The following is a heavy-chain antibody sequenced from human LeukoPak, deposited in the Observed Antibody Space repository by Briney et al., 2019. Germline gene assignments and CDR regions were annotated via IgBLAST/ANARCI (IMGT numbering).Heavy chain of an antibody. CDR3: ATGRNDYHNYKYPY. J-gene: IGHJ4*02. V-gene: IGHV3-49*04. D-gene: IGHD4-11*01. CDR2: IRSKAYGGTP. Sequence: GGSLRLSCSCSGFTFCDYAMSWVRQAPGKGLEGLGFIRSKAYGGTPEYAASVKGRFTFSRDDSQSIAYQQMNSLKAGDTAVYYCATGRNDYHNYKYPYWGQGTLVTVSS. CDR1: GFTFCDYA.